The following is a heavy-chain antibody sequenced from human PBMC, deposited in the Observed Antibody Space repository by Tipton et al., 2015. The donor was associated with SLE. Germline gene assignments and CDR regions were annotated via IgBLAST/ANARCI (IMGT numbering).Heavy chain of an antibody. Sequence: TLSLTCTVSGGSINGFYWSWIRQFPGKGLEWMGCVYYSGDTNYNPSLDSRVTISVDTSKNQFSLKLSSVTAADTAVYYCASLRYDTDYWGQGTLVTVSS. CDR3: ASLRYDTDY. CDR1: GGSINGFY. J-gene: IGHJ4*02. D-gene: IGHD3-22*01. V-gene: IGHV4-59*01. CDR2: VYYSGDT.